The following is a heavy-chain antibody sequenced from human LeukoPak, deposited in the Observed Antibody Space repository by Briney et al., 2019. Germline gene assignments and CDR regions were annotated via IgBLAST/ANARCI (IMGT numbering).Heavy chain of an antibody. J-gene: IGHJ6*02. CDR3: ARHGDSSSWYEAYYYGMDV. V-gene: IGHV1-8*01. CDR2: MSPNNGDT. CDR1: GYTFTSYD. D-gene: IGHD6-13*01. Sequence: ASVKVSCKTSGYTFTSYDINWVRQATGQGLEWLGWMSPNNGDTGYAQKFQGRVTMTRDTSTNTAYMELSSLRSEDTAVYYCARHGDSSSWYEAYYYGMDVWGQGTTVTVSS.